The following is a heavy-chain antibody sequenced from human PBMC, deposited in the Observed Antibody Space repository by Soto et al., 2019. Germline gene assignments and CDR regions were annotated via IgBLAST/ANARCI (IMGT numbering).Heavy chain of an antibody. CDR3: TKSSGGSSSVGMDY. CDR2: ITRDGYNK. CDR1: GFIFKNYA. V-gene: IGHV3-30*04. D-gene: IGHD6-6*01. Sequence: LRLSSAGSGFIFKNYALNWVRQAPGKGLDWVASITRDGYNKYYADSVKGRFTISRDNSRDTLSLQMTALRTEDSSIYYCTKSSGGSSSVGMDYWGQGTRVTVSS. J-gene: IGHJ4*02.